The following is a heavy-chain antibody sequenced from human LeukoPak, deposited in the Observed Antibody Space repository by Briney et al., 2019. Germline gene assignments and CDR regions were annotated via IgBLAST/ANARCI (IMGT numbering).Heavy chain of an antibody. CDR1: GYTFTSYG. CDR2: ISAYNGNT. D-gene: IGHD2-2*02. Sequence: ASVKVSCKASGYTFTSYGISWVRQAPGQGLEWMGWISAYNGNTNYAQKLQGRVTMTTDTSTSTAYMELRSLRSDDTAVYYCASIVVPAAIERYSGPGWFDPWGQGTLVTVSS. CDR3: ASIVVPAAIERYSGPGWFDP. V-gene: IGHV1-18*01. J-gene: IGHJ5*02.